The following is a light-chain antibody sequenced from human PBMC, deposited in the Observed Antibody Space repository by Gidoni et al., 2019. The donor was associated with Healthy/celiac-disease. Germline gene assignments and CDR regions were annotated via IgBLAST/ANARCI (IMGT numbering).Light chain of an antibody. Sequence: DIQMTQSPSSLSASVGDRVTITCRASQSISSYLNLYQQKPGKAPKLLISAASRSQSGVPSRFSGSGSGTDFTLTISSLQPEDFATYYCQQSYSTPRSFGQXTKVEIK. CDR2: AAS. V-gene: IGKV1-39*01. CDR3: QQSYSTPRS. CDR1: QSISSY. J-gene: IGKJ1*01.